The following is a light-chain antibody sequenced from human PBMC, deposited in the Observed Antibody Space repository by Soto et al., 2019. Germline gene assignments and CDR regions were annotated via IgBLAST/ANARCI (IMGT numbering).Light chain of an antibody. CDR2: GAS. CDR3: HQYGSSPLT. J-gene: IGKJ3*01. CDR1: QSVTSSF. Sequence: EIVLTQSPGTLSLSPGARATLTCRASQSVTSSFLAWYQQKPGQAPRLLMYGASTRATGIPDRFSGSGSGTDFTLTISRLEPEDFAVYFCHQYGSSPLTFGPGTKVDIK. V-gene: IGKV3-20*01.